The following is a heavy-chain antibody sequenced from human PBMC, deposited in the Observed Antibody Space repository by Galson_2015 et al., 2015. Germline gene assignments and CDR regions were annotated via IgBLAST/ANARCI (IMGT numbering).Heavy chain of an antibody. J-gene: IGHJ2*01. D-gene: IGHD6-19*01. CDR3: ARSLLPNTVAGTLRVYFDL. CDR2: IYYSGST. CDR1: GGSVSSGSYY. Sequence: SETLSLTCTVSGGSVSSGSYYCSWIRQPPGKGLEWIGYIYYSGSTNYNPSLKSRVTISVDTSKNQFSLKLSSVTAADTAVYYCARSLLPNTVAGTLRVYFDLWGRGTLVTVSS. V-gene: IGHV4-61*01.